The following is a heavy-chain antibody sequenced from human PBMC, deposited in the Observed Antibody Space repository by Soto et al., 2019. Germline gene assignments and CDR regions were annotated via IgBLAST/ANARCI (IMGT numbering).Heavy chain of an antibody. CDR2: IYHSGTT. CDR1: GDAITGSY. V-gene: IGHV4-59*01. D-gene: IGHD1-26*01. Sequence: SETLSLTCTVSGDAITGSYWIFIRHPPFKTLEWIVYIYHSGTTTYNPSLKSRVSISVDTSKNQFSLRLTSVIAADTAVYYCARDMPYAAGSLAGCDYWGQGILVTVSS. J-gene: IGHJ4*02. CDR3: ARDMPYAAGSLAGCDY.